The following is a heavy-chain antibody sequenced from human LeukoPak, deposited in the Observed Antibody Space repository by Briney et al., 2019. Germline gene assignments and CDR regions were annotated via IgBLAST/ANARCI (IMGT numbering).Heavy chain of an antibody. CDR3: AREVAAAGTNWFDP. CDR2: IYYSEST. D-gene: IGHD6-13*01. CDR1: GGSISSYY. V-gene: IGHV4-59*01. J-gene: IGHJ5*02. Sequence: SETLSLTCTVSGGSISSYYWSWIRQPPGKGLEWIGYIYYSESTNYNPSLKSRVTISVDTSKNQFSLKLSSVTAADTAVYYCAREVAAAGTNWFDPWGQGTLVTVSS.